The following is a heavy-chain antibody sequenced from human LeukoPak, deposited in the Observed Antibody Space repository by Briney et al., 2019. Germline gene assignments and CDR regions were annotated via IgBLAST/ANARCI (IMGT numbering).Heavy chain of an antibody. J-gene: IGHJ6*03. CDR3: ARAGLPAADRQRYYMDV. CDR2: IYYSGTT. V-gene: IGHV4-59*08. D-gene: IGHD2-2*01. CDR1: GGSISGYY. Sequence: SETLCLTCTVSGGSISGYYWSWIRQPPGKGLEWIGYIYYSGTTKYSPSLTSRVTISVDTSKNQFSLKLNSVTAADTAVYYCARAGLPAADRQRYYMDVWGKGTTVTVSS.